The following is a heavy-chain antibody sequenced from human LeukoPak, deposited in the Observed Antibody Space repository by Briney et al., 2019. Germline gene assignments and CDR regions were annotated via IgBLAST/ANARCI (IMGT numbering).Heavy chain of an antibody. CDR1: GFTFSTYG. CDR3: EIAATPTAYYFDY. CDR2: IRYDGSNK. Sequence: PGGSLRLSCAASGFTFSTYGMHWVRQAPGKGLEWVAFIRYDGSNKYYADSVKGRFTISGDNSKNTLYLQMNSLRAEDTAVYYCEIAATPTAYYFDYWGQGTLVTVSS. J-gene: IGHJ4*02. V-gene: IGHV3-30*02.